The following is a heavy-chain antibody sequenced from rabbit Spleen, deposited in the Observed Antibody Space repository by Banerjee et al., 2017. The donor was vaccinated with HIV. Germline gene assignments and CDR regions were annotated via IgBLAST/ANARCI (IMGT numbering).Heavy chain of an antibody. CDR2: IYGGDSDITS. J-gene: IGHJ4*01. V-gene: IGHV1S40*01. CDR3: ARCASSSAYYMEQYYFNL. CDR1: GFDFSSTYY. Sequence: QSLEESGGDLVKPGASLTLTCTASGFDFSSTYYMCWVRQAPGKGLEWIACIYGGDSDITSYCANWAKGRFTISKTSSTTVTLQMTSLTVADTATYFCARCASSSAYYMEQYYFNLWGQGTLVTVS. D-gene: IGHD1-1*01.